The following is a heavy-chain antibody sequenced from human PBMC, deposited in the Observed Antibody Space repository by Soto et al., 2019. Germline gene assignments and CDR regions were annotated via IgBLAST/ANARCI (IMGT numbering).Heavy chain of an antibody. D-gene: IGHD6-13*01. V-gene: IGHV4-34*01. CDR3: ARGGVYSSSWYVNWFDP. Sequence: NPSETLSLTCAVYGGSFSGYYWSWIRQPPGKGLEWIGEINHSGSTNYNPSLKSRVTISVDTSKNQFSLKLSSVTAADTAVYYCARGGVYSSSWYVNWFDPWGQGTLVTVSS. CDR1: GGSFSGYY. CDR2: INHSGST. J-gene: IGHJ5*02.